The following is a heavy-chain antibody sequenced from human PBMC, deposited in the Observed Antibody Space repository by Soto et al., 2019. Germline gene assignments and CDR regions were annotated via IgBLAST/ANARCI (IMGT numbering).Heavy chain of an antibody. J-gene: IGHJ6*02. V-gene: IGHV1-3*01. CDR3: ASALRFLEWLYPDV. Sequence: QVQLVQSGAEVKKPGASVKVSCKASGYTFTSYAMHLVRQAPGQRLEWMGWINAGNGNTKYSQKFQGRVTITRDTSASTAYMELSSLRSEDTAVYYCASALRFLEWLYPDVWGQGTTVTVSS. CDR1: GYTFTSYA. D-gene: IGHD3-3*01. CDR2: INAGNGNT.